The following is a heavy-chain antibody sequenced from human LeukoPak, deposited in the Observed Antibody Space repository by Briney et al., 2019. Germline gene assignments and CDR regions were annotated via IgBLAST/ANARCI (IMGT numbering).Heavy chain of an antibody. D-gene: IGHD5-18*01. CDR2: ISGSGGST. Sequence: SGGSLRLSCAASGFTFSSHGMHWVRQAPGKGLEWVSAISGSGGSTYYADSVKGRFTISRDNSKNTLYLQMNSLRAEDTAVYYCARGGYSYGAFDYWGQGTLVTVSS. V-gene: IGHV3-23*01. CDR3: ARGGYSYGAFDY. CDR1: GFTFSSHG. J-gene: IGHJ4*02.